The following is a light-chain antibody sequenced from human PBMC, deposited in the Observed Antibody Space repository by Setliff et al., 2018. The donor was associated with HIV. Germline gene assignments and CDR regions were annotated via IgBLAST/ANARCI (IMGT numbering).Light chain of an antibody. V-gene: IGLV1-40*01. CDR3: QSHET. CDR2: GNT. CDR1: TSNIGAGFD. Sequence: QSALTQPPSVSGAPGQRVTISCAGTTSNIGAGFDVHWYQHLPGAAPKLLIHGNTNRPSGVPDRFSASKSGTSASLVITGLRAEDEGDYYCQSHETFGGGTKGTVL. J-gene: IGLJ2*01.